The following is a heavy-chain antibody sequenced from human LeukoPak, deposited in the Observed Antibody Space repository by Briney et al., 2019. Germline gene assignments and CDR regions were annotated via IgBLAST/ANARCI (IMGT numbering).Heavy chain of an antibody. CDR2: ISYDGSNK. J-gene: IGHJ5*02. CDR1: GFTFSSYG. Sequence: PGGSLRLSCAASGFTFSSYGMPWVRQAPGKGLEWVAVISYDGSNKYYADSVKGRFTISRDNSKNTLYLQMNSLRAEDTAVYYCAKAELYDYVWGSNRNPFDPWGQGTLVTVSS. D-gene: IGHD3-16*02. V-gene: IGHV3-30*18. CDR3: AKAELYDYVWGSNRNPFDP.